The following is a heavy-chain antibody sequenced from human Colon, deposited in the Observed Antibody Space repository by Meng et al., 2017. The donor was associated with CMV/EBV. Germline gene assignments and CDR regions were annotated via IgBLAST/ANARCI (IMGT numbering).Heavy chain of an antibody. CDR1: GDSISNRSYY. CDR3: VRVSAVAHPPYYFDY. D-gene: IGHD4-23*01. CDR2: VYYTGST. J-gene: IGHJ4*02. V-gene: IGHV4-39*07. Sequence: QLQLQESGPGLVKPSETLSRTCTVSGDSISNRSYYWGWIRQPPGEGLEWIGAVYYTGSTYYNPSLKSRLTISVDTSKNQFSLDLSSVIAADTAVYYCVRVSAVAHPPYYFDYWGQGTLVTVSS.